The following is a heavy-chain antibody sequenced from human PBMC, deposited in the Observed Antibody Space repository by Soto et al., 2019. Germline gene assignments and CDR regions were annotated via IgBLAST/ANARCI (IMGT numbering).Heavy chain of an antibody. Sequence: SETLSLTCAVYGGSFSGYYWSWIRQPPGKGLEWIGEINHSGSTNYNPSLKSRVTISVDTSKNQFSLKLSSVTAADTAVYYCASEGLYCTNGVCYSQQQLEGPRYFDYWGQGTLVTVSS. CDR2: INHSGST. D-gene: IGHD2-8*01. J-gene: IGHJ4*02. V-gene: IGHV4-34*01. CDR1: GGSFSGYY. CDR3: ASEGLYCTNGVCYSQQQLEGPRYFDY.